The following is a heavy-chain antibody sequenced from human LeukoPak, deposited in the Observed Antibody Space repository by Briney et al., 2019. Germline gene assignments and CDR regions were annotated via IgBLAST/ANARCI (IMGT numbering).Heavy chain of an antibody. D-gene: IGHD3-3*01. CDR2: ISSSSSYI. Sequence: GGSLRLSCAASGFTFSSYSMNWVRQAPGKGLEWVSSISSSSSYIYYADSVKGRFTISRDNAKNSLYLQMNSLRAEDTAVYYCARDLGRFLEWLPSSPDYWGQGTLVTVSS. J-gene: IGHJ4*02. CDR1: GFTFSSYS. V-gene: IGHV3-21*01. CDR3: ARDLGRFLEWLPSSPDY.